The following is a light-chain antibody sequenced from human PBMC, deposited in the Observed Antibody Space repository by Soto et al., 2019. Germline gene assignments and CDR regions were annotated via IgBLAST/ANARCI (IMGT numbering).Light chain of an antibody. V-gene: IGLV3-21*02. CDR2: DDD. CDR1: NIGNKS. CDR3: QVWNSSRDPGV. Sequence: SYELTQPPSVSVAPGQTAMITCGGNNIGNKSVHWYHQRPGQAPVLVVYDDDDRPSGIPERFSGSNSGNTATLTSSRVEAGDEADYFCQVWNSSRDPGVFGGGTKLTVL. J-gene: IGLJ3*02.